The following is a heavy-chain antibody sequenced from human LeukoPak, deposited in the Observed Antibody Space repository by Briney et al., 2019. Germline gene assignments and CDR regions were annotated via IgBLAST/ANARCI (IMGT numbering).Heavy chain of an antibody. D-gene: IGHD6-13*01. CDR2: IYHSGST. V-gene: IGHV4-59*01. Sequence: PSETLSLTCSVSGGSISSYYWSWIRQPPGKGLEWIGYIYHSGSTNYNPSLKSRVTISVDTSKNQFSLKLSSVTAADTAVYYCARHGSSSWLYYFDYWGQGTLVTVSS. CDR1: GGSISSYY. J-gene: IGHJ4*02. CDR3: ARHGSSSWLYYFDY.